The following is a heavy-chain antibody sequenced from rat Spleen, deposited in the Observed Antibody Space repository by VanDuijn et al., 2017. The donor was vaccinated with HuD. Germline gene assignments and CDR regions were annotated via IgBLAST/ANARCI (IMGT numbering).Heavy chain of an antibody. J-gene: IGHJ2*01. CDR1: GFTFSDYG. CDR2: ISYDGGGEI. V-gene: IGHV5S13*01. CDR3: VGLNSYHYSGPFDH. D-gene: IGHD1-1*01. Sequence: EVQLVESGGGLVQPGRSMKLSCSASGFTFSDYGMAWVFQAPTKGLEWVASISYDGGGEIYYRDSVKGRFTISRDNEKNTLYLQMDSLRPEDTATYYCVGLNSYHYSGPFDHWGQGVMVTVSS.